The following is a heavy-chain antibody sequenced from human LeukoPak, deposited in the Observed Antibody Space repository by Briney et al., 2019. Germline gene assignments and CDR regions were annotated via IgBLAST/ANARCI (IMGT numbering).Heavy chain of an antibody. CDR1: GFTSSSYA. J-gene: IGHJ4*02. D-gene: IGHD3-10*01. V-gene: IGHV3-30-3*01. Sequence: GGPLRLSCAASGFTSSSYAIHWVRQAPDKGLEWVAIISDDGSNKYYADSVKGRFTISRDNAKNSLYLQMNSLRAEDTAVYYCARKRARGLDYWGQGTLVTVSS. CDR3: ARKRARGLDY. CDR2: ISDDGSNK.